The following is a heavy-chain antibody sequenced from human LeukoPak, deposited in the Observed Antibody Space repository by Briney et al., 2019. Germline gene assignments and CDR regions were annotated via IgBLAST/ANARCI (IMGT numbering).Heavy chain of an antibody. CDR2: IYYSGST. CDR3: AVRYQGALGY. V-gene: IGHV4-59*12. D-gene: IGHD1-26*01. J-gene: IGHJ4*02. CDR1: GDSISSYY. Sequence: SETLSLTCTVSGDSISSYYWSWIRQPPGKGLEWIGYIYYSGSTHYNPSLKSRVTMSVDTSKNQFSLKLSSVTAADTAVYYCAVRYQGALGYWGQGTLVTVSS.